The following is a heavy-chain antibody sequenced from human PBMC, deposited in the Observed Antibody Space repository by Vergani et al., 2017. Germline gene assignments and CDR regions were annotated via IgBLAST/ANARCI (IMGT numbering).Heavy chain of an antibody. Sequence: QVQLQESGPGLVKPSETLSLTCHVFGVSVTDYHCNWIRQAPGKGLEWIGSLSTTGAATHASHNPSLKSRVSLSVDTSKSQFSLRLTSVTAADSAIYYCARHGGSGNFYHLFDSWGQGTLVTVSS. CDR2: LSTTGAA. J-gene: IGHJ4*02. D-gene: IGHD3-10*01. V-gene: IGHV4-4*09. CDR1: GVSVTDYH. CDR3: ARHGGSGNFYHLFDS.